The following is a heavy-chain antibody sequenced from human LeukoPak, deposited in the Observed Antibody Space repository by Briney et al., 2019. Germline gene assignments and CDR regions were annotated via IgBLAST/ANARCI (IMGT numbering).Heavy chain of an antibody. V-gene: IGHV3-53*01. Sequence: GGSLRLSCAASGFTVSSNYMSWVRQAPGKGLECVSVIYSDGGTYYADSVKGRFTIFRDNSKDTVHLQMNSLRVEDTAIYYCARVDTTMVPARGYFDYWGQGTLVTVSS. D-gene: IGHD5-18*01. J-gene: IGHJ4*02. CDR2: IYSDGGT. CDR1: GFTVSSNY. CDR3: ARVDTTMVPARGYFDY.